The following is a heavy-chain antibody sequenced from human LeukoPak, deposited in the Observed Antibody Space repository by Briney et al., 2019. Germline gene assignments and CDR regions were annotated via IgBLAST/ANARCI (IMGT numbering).Heavy chain of an antibody. CDR2: IYYSGST. CDR1: GGSISSSTYY. V-gene: IGHV4-39*01. CDR3: ARLIAAAGRGIDH. D-gene: IGHD6-13*01. Sequence: SETLSLTRTVSGGSISSSTYYWGWIRQPPGKGLEWIGSIYYSGSTYYNPSLKSPATISVDTSKNQFSLKLTSVTAADTAVYYCARLIAAAGRGIDHWGQGTLVTVSS. J-gene: IGHJ4*02.